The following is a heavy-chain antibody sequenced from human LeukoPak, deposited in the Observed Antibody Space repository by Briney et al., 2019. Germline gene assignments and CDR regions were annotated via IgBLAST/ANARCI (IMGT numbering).Heavy chain of an antibody. D-gene: IGHD4-17*01. Sequence: SETLSLTCTVSGGSISSYYWSWIRQPPGKGLEWIGYIYYSGSTNYNPSLKSRVTISVDTSKNQFSLKLSSVTAADTAVYYCARAAEAMTTVTTSTPDAFDIWGQGTMLTVSS. CDR3: ARAAEAMTTVTTSTPDAFDI. J-gene: IGHJ3*02. CDR2: IYYSGST. CDR1: GGSISSYY. V-gene: IGHV4-59*01.